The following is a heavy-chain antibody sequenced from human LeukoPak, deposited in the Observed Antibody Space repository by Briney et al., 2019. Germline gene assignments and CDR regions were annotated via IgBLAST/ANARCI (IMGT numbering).Heavy chain of an antibody. CDR2: IKQDGSEK. Sequence: GGSLRLSCAASGFTFSNYWMSWVRQAPGKGLEWVANIKQDGSEKYYVDSVKGRFTIPRDNAKNSLYLQMNRLRAEDTAVYYCARGTPSDYWGQGTLVTVSS. CDR1: GFTFSNYW. CDR3: ARGTPSDY. J-gene: IGHJ4*02. V-gene: IGHV3-7*04.